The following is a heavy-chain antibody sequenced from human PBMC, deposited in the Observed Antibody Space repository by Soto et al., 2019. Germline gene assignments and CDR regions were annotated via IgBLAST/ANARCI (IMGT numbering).Heavy chain of an antibody. CDR3: AKDRSENFWVYYYAMDV. Sequence: LRLSCEASGFNFGAYAMSWVRQAPGKGLEWVSGISGSSSGTYYTDSVKGRFTISRDNSKNTVYLQMNSLRGEDTAVYYCAKDRSENFWVYYYAMDVWGQGTAVTVSS. J-gene: IGHJ6*02. CDR1: GFNFGAYA. D-gene: IGHD6-19*01. CDR2: ISGSSSGT. V-gene: IGHV3-23*01.